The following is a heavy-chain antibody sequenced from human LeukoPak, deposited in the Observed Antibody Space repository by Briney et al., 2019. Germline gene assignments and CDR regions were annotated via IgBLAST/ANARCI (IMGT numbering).Heavy chain of an antibody. V-gene: IGHV4-34*01. Sequence: SETLSLTCAVYGGSFSGYYWSWIRQPPGKGLEWIGEINHSGSTNYNPSLKSRVTISVDTSKNQFSPKLSSVTAADTAVYYCARASYSSSSIDPWGQGTLVTVSS. D-gene: IGHD6-13*01. CDR2: INHSGST. CDR1: GGSFSGYY. J-gene: IGHJ5*02. CDR3: ARASYSSSSIDP.